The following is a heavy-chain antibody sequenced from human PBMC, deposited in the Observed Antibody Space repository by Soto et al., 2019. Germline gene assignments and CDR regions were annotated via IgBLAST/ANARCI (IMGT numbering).Heavy chain of an antibody. V-gene: IGHV3-23*01. J-gene: IGHJ4*01. CDR3: ARITGLIDPFEH. Sequence: EVHLLESGGGLVQPGESLRLSCAASGFTFASYAMSWVRQAPGKGPEWVSAISGSGDSTYYADSVKGRFTISRDNSKNTLDLQMNSLRAEDTAVYYCARITGLIDPFEHWGQGTLVTVSS. CDR2: ISGSGDST. D-gene: IGHD3-16*01. CDR1: GFTFASYA.